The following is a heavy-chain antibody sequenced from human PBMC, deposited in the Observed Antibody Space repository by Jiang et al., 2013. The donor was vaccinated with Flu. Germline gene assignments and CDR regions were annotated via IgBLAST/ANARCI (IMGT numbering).Heavy chain of an antibody. CDR1: GFTFASLA. V-gene: IGHV3-23*04. D-gene: IGHD6-25*01. CDR3: AKDHDSRGYPTFDY. Sequence: VQLVESGGGLVQPGGSLRLSCAASGFTFASLAMSWVRQAPGKGLEWVSTISASGEYYAESVKGRFSISRDDSKNTLYLQMNSLRAEDTAVYYCAKDHDSRGYPTFDYWGQGTLVAVSS. J-gene: IGHJ4*02. CDR2: ISASGE.